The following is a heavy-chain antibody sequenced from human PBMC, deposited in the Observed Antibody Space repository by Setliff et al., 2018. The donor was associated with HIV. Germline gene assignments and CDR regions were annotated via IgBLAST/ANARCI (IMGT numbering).Heavy chain of an antibody. CDR1: GYPIDSGFY. Sequence: SETLSLTCAVYGYPIDSGFYWGWIRQTPGKGLEWIASSYHTGSKYYNPSLKRRVTISVDTSKNQFSLKLTSVTAADTAVYYCARGLEYDHSVGYFDYWGQGMLVTVSS. V-gene: IGHV4-38-2*01. CDR3: ARGLEYDHSVGYFDY. CDR2: SYHTGSK. D-gene: IGHD1-1*01. J-gene: IGHJ4*01.